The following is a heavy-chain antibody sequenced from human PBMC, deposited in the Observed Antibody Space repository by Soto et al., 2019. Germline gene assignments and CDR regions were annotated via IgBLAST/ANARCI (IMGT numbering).Heavy chain of an antibody. CDR3: ARYCSSTSCYGRDAFDI. Sequence: QVQLVESGGGLVQPGGSLRLSCAASGFTFSDYYMSWIRQAPGKGLEWVSYISSSGSTIYYADSVKGRFTISRDNAKNSLYQQMNSLRAEDTAVYYCARYCSSTSCYGRDAFDIWGQGTMVTVSS. V-gene: IGHV3-11*01. D-gene: IGHD2-2*01. CDR1: GFTFSDYY. J-gene: IGHJ3*02. CDR2: ISSSGSTI.